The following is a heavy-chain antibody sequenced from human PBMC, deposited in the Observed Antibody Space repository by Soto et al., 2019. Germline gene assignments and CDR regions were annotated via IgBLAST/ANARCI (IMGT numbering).Heavy chain of an antibody. CDR1: GGTFSSYA. Sequence: QVQLVQSGAEVKKPGSSVKVSCKASGGTFSSYAISWVRQAPGQGLEWMGGIIPIFGTANYAQKFQGRVTITADESTSTAYMELSSLRSEDTAVYYCARGLERPYYYYGSVFRGGFDPWGQGTLVTVSS. D-gene: IGHD3-10*01. CDR3: ARGLERPYYYYGSVFRGGFDP. CDR2: IIPIFGTA. J-gene: IGHJ5*02. V-gene: IGHV1-69*01.